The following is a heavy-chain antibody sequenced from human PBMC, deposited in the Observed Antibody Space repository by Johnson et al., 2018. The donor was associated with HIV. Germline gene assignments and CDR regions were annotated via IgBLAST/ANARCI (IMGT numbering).Heavy chain of an antibody. Sequence: VQLVESGGGVVRPGGSLRLSCAASGFTFISYWMHWVRQAPGKGLVWVSRINSDGSSTSYADSVKGRFTISRDNAKNTLYLQMNSLKTEDTAVYYCRSWGYLDAFDIWGQGTMVTVSS. CDR2: INSDGSST. V-gene: IGHV3-74*02. CDR1: GFTFISYW. D-gene: IGHD1-26*01. J-gene: IGHJ3*02. CDR3: RSWGYLDAFDI.